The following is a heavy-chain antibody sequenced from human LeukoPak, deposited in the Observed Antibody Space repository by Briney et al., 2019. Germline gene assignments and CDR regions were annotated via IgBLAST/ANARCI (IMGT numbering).Heavy chain of an antibody. V-gene: IGHV3-23*01. CDR1: GFTFRSYA. D-gene: IGHD1-1*01. CDR2: LYGSGETT. CDR3: AKMAGMTRQVYYMDV. J-gene: IGHJ6*03. Sequence: GGSLRLSCAASGFTFRSYAMSWARPAPGKGLAWVSALYGSGETTYYADSVKGRFTVSRDNSKNTLYLQMDGLRAEDTAVYYCAKMAGMTRQVYYMDVWGKGATVTVSS.